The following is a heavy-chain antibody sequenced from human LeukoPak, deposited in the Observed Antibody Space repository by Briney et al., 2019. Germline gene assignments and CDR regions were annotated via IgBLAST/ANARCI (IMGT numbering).Heavy chain of an antibody. J-gene: IGHJ4*02. CDR1: GYTFTSYG. Sequence: GASVKVSCKASGYTFTSYGISWVRQAPGQGLEWMGWISAYNGNTNYAQKLQGRVTMTTDTSTSTAYMELRSLRSDDTAVYYCARDKTRVDRAGTVDYWGQGTLVTVSS. V-gene: IGHV1-18*01. D-gene: IGHD6-13*01. CDR2: ISAYNGNT. CDR3: ARDKTRVDRAGTVDY.